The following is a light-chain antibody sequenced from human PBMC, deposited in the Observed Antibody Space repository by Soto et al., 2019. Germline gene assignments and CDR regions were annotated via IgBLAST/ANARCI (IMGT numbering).Light chain of an antibody. J-gene: IGKJ5*01. CDR3: QQGNDFPVT. Sequence: DVQMTQSPSSVSASVGDRVTITCRASQDIGRWLAWYQQKPGQAPKFLIYAASNLQSGDPSRFSGSGSGTDFALPISSLQPEDFDISSCQQGNDFPVTFGQGTRLEMK. V-gene: IGKV1D-12*01. CDR1: QDIGRW. CDR2: AAS.